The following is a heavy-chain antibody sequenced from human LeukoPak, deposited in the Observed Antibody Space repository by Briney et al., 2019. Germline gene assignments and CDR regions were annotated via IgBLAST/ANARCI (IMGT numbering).Heavy chain of an antibody. CDR1: GYTFTSYY. CDR2: INPSGGST. J-gene: IGHJ4*02. Sequence: ASVKVSCKASGYTFTSYYMHWVRQAPGQGLEWMGIINPSGGSTDYAQKFQGRVTMTRDTSTSTVYMELSSLRAEDTAVYYCARDPRSGSDYSPFDYWGQGTLVTVSS. CDR3: ARDPRSGSDYSPFDY. V-gene: IGHV1-46*01. D-gene: IGHD3-22*01.